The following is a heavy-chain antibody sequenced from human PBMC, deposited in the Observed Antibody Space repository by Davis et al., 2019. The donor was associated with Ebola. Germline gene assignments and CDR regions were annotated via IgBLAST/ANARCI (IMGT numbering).Heavy chain of an antibody. V-gene: IGHV5-10-1*01. CDR2: IDPSDSYT. Sequence: GGSLRLSCKGSGYSFTSYWIGWVRQMPGKGLEWMGRIDPSDSYTNYRPSFQGHVTISADKSISTAYLQWSSLKASDTAMYYCARRKGRLNWFDPWGQGTLVTVSS. J-gene: IGHJ5*02. D-gene: IGHD1-14*01. CDR1: GYSFTSYW. CDR3: ARRKGRLNWFDP.